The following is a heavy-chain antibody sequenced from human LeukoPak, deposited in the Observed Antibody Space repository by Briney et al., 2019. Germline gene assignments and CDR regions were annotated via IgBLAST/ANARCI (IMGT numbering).Heavy chain of an antibody. CDR3: ARVRYSSDWSRAYFDY. J-gene: IGHJ4*02. D-gene: IGHD6-19*01. CDR2: INHSGST. Sequence: SETLSLTCAVYGGSFSGYYWSWIRQPPGKGLEWIGEINHSGSTNYNPSLKSRVTISVDTSKNQFSLKVSSVTAADTAVYYCARVRYSSDWSRAYFDYWGQGTLVTVSS. CDR1: GGSFSGYY. V-gene: IGHV4-34*01.